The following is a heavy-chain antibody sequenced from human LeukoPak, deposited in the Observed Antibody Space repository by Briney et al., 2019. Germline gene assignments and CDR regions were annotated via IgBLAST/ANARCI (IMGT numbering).Heavy chain of an antibody. V-gene: IGHV3-74*01. D-gene: IGHD2-2*01. CDR1: GFTFSNYW. CDR3: ARSFCSGNSCYSIDF. J-gene: IGHJ4*02. Sequence: PGGSLGLSCAASGFTFSNYWMHWVRHLPGKGLVWVSRINGDGSSTHYADSVKGRFAISRDNAKNTLHLQMNSLRAEDTAVYYCARSFCSGNSCYSIDFWGQGTLVTVSS. CDR2: INGDGSST.